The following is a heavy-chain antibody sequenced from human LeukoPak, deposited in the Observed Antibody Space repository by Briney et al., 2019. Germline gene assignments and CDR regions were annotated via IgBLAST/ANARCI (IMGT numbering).Heavy chain of an antibody. CDR2: MYSSGST. Sequence: PSETLSLTCTVSGGSISSYYWSWIRQPAGKGLECIGRMYSSGSTNYNPSLKSRVTMSVDTSKNQFSLKLTSVTAADTAVYYCARDYYGSGTYFLGYNYWGQGTLVTVSS. CDR1: GGSISSYY. J-gene: IGHJ4*02. D-gene: IGHD3-10*01. V-gene: IGHV4-4*07. CDR3: ARDYYGSGTYFLGYNY.